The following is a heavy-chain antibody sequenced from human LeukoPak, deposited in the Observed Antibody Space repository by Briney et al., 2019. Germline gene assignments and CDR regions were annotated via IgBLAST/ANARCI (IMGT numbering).Heavy chain of an antibody. V-gene: IGHV3-30*18. Sequence: GGSLRLSCAASGFTSSAYGMHWVRQAPGKGLEWVAVISYDGSNNYYADSVKGRFTISRDNSKNTLYLQMNSLRAEDTAVYFCAKGPRYCSSTSCLSYFDYWGQGTLVTVTS. CDR2: ISYDGSNN. CDR1: GFTSSAYG. J-gene: IGHJ4*02. D-gene: IGHD2-2*01. CDR3: AKGPRYCSSTSCLSYFDY.